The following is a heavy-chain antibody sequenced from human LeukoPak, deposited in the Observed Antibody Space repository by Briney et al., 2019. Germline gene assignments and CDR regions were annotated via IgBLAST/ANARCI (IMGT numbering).Heavy chain of an antibody. CDR1: GFTVSSNY. D-gene: IGHD3-10*01. CDR2: IYSGGST. Sequence: PGGSLRLSCAASGFTVSSNYMSWVRQAPGKGLEWVSVIYSGGSTYYADSVKGRFTISRDNSKNTLYLQMNSLRAEDTAVYYCAREYGSGSYYRTSLAGYFDYWGQGTLVTVSS. CDR3: AREYGSGSYYRTSLAGYFDY. J-gene: IGHJ4*02. V-gene: IGHV3-66*01.